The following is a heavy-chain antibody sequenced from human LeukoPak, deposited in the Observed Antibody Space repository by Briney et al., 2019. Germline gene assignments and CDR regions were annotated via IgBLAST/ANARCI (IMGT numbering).Heavy chain of an antibody. CDR2: IYTSGST. V-gene: IGHV4-4*09. D-gene: IGHD5-24*01. Sequence: SETLSLTCTVSGGSISSYYWSWIRQPPGKGLEWIGYIYTSGSTNYNPSLKSRVTISVDTSKNQFSLKLSSVTAADTAVYYCARHEMATVTDFDYWGQGTLVTVSS. CDR1: GGSISSYY. J-gene: IGHJ4*02. CDR3: ARHEMATVTDFDY.